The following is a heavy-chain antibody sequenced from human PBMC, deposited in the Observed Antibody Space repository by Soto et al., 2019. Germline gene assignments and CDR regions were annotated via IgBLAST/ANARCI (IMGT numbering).Heavy chain of an antibody. Sequence: GGSLRLTCAASGFTFSDAWMNWVRQAPGKGLEWVGRIKSKTAGGTTDHAAPVKGRFTVSRDDSKNTLYLQMNSLKTEDSAVYYCTIAGAGGSYYDYWGQGTLVTVSS. CDR2: IKSKTAGGTT. CDR3: TIAGAGGSYYDY. CDR1: GFTFSDAW. D-gene: IGHD1-26*01. J-gene: IGHJ4*02. V-gene: IGHV3-15*07.